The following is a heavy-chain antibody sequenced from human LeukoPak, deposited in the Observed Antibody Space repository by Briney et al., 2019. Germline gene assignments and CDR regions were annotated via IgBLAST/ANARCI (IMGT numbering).Heavy chain of an antibody. CDR3: AREVGYDSSGQGLDV. V-gene: IGHV1-2*06. CDR1: GYTFTGYY. CDR2: INPNSGGT. D-gene: IGHD3-22*01. J-gene: IGHJ6*04. Sequence: GASVKVSCKASGYTFTGYYMHWVRQAPGQGLEWMGRINPNSGGTNYAQKFQGRVTMTRDTSISTAYMELSRLRSDDTAVCYCAREVGYDSSGQGLDVWGKGTTVTVSS.